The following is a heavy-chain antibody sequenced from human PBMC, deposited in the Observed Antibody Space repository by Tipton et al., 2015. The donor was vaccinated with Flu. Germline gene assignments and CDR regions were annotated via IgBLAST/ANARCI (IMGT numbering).Heavy chain of an antibody. D-gene: IGHD3-10*01. CDR3: ARRGDY. V-gene: IGHV4-61*02. Sequence: TLSLTCTVSGDSISSRNHYWTWIRQPAGKGLEWIGRIYFDEATDYSPSLKSRVSISADRSKNQFSLRLSSVTAADTAIYYCARRGDYWGQGTLVTVSS. CDR2: IYFDEAT. CDR1: GDSISSRNHY. J-gene: IGHJ4*02.